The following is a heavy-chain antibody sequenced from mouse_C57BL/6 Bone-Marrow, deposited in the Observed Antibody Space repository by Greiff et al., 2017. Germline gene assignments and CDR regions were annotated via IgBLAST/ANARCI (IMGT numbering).Heavy chain of an antibody. CDR3: ARSKYYGSSPFYAMDY. J-gene: IGHJ4*01. D-gene: IGHD1-1*01. Sequence: VQLQQPGAELVKPGASVKLSCKASGYTFTSYWMHWVKQRPGQGLEWIGMIHPNSGSTNYNEKFKSKATLTVDKSSSTAYMQLSSLTSEDSAVYYCARSKYYGSSPFYAMDYWGQGTSVTVSS. CDR2: IHPNSGST. CDR1: GYTFTSYW. V-gene: IGHV1-64*01.